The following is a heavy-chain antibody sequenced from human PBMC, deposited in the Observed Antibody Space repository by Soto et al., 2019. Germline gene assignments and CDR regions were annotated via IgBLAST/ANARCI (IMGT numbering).Heavy chain of an antibody. J-gene: IGHJ4*02. Sequence: GGSLRLSCAASGFTFSDFYMTWIRQAPGKGLEWLSYISNSGSTIYYSDSAKGRFTISRDNAKKSLYLQMNSLRAEDTAIYYCARANYDILTGYSDYWGQGTLVTVSS. CDR2: ISNSGSTI. V-gene: IGHV3-11*01. CDR3: ARANYDILTGYSDY. CDR1: GFTFSDFY. D-gene: IGHD3-9*01.